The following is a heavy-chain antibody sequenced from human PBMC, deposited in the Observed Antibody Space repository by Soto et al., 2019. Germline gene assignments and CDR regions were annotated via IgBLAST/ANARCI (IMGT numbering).Heavy chain of an antibody. CDR2: IYPGDSDT. D-gene: IGHD2-21*02. CDR3: ARHFSVAYCGGDCSLGIDY. J-gene: IGHJ4*02. Sequence: EVQLVQSGAEVKKPGESLKISCKGSGYSFTSYWIGWVRQMPGKGLEWMGIIYPGDSDTRYSPSFQGQVTISADKSISTAYLQWSSLKASDTAMYYCARHFSVAYCGGDCSLGIDYWGQGTLVTVSS. V-gene: IGHV5-51*01. CDR1: GYSFTSYW.